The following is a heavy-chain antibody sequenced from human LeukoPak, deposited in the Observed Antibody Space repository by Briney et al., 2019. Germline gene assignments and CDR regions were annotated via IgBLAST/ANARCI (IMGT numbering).Heavy chain of an antibody. D-gene: IGHD3-22*01. CDR2: SRDKANSYIT. J-gene: IGHJ4*02. Sequence: GGSLRLSCAASGFTFSDHYMDWVRQAPGKGLEWVARSRDKANSYITEYAASVKGRFTISRDDSKNSLYLQMNSLKTEDTAVYYCARRGSSSGYQPFDYWGQGTLVTVSS. CDR1: GFTFSDHY. CDR3: ARRGSSSGYQPFDY. V-gene: IGHV3-72*01.